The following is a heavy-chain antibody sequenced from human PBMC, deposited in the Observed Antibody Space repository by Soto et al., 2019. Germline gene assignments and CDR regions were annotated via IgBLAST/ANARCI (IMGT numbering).Heavy chain of an antibody. D-gene: IGHD3-22*01. CDR1: GGTFSSYA. V-gene: IGHV1-69*12. J-gene: IGHJ6*02. Sequence: QVQLVQSGAEVKKPGSSVKVSCKASGGTFSSYAISWVRQAPGQGLEWMGGIIPIFGTANYAQKFQGRVTITADESTSTAYMELSSLRSEDTAVYYCESVYDSSGYGFYYYGMDVWGQGTTVTVSS. CDR3: ESVYDSSGYGFYYYGMDV. CDR2: IIPIFGTA.